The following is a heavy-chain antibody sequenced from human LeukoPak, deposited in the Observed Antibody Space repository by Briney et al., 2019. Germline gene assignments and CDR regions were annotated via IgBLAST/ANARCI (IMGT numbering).Heavy chain of an antibody. V-gene: IGHV1-24*01. Sequence: GASVKVSCKVSGYTLTELSMHWVRQAPGKGLEWMGGFDPEDGETIYAQKFQGRVTMTEDTSTDTAYMELSSLKSEDTAVYYCATVGSSSGSFDYWGQGTLVTVSS. CDR2: FDPEDGET. D-gene: IGHD1-26*01. CDR1: GYTLTELS. CDR3: ATVGSSSGSFDY. J-gene: IGHJ4*02.